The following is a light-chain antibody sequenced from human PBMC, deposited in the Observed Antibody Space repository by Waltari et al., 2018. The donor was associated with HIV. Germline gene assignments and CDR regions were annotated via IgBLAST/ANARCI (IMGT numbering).Light chain of an antibody. V-gene: IGKV1-39*01. CDR3: QQTYKSPST. CDR2: AAS. CDR1: QHIGDF. Sequence: DIQMTQSPSSLSASVGDRITIDCRSSQHIGDFLNWYQQKSGSAPKVLIYAASNLQSGVPSRFRGSGSGTYFTLTITGLQAEDFATYFCQQTYKSPSTFGRGTKLEMK. J-gene: IGKJ2*01.